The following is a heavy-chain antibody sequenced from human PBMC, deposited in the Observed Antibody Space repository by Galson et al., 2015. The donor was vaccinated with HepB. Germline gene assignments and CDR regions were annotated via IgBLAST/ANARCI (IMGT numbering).Heavy chain of an antibody. V-gene: IGHV4-4*02. D-gene: IGHD4-11*01. Sequence: LSLTCAVSGGSISNRNWWNWVRQSPGKGLAWIGEIYHSGSTYYNPSLKSPVTISLDMSKNQFSLRLNSVTAADTAIYYCAPQVATGTGRGYSDYWGRGTLVSVSS. CDR3: APQVATGTGRGYSDY. J-gene: IGHJ4*02. CDR1: GGSISNRNW. CDR2: IYHSGST.